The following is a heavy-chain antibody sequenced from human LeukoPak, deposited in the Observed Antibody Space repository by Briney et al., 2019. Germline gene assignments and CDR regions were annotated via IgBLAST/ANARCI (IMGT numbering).Heavy chain of an antibody. Sequence: GGSLRLSCAASGFTFSSYSMNWVRQAPGKGLEWVSSISSSSSYIYYADSVKGRFTISRDNAKNSLYLQMNSLRAEDTAVYYCAKDRLAYCGGDCSYNWFDPWGQGTLVTVSS. V-gene: IGHV3-21*04. CDR3: AKDRLAYCGGDCSYNWFDP. CDR2: ISSSSSYI. CDR1: GFTFSSYS. D-gene: IGHD2-21*02. J-gene: IGHJ5*02.